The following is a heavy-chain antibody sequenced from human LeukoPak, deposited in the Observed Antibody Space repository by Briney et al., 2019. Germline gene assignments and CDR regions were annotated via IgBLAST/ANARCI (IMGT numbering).Heavy chain of an antibody. CDR3: ASGSSSWRIDY. Sequence: ASVKVSCKASGYTXTGYYMHWVRQAPGQGLEWMGWIIPNSGGTSYAQKFQGRVTMTRDTSVSTTYMDLSRLRSDDTAVYYCASGSSSWRIDYWGQGTLVTVSS. J-gene: IGHJ4*02. V-gene: IGHV1-2*02. CDR2: IIPNSGGT. CDR1: GYTXTGYY. D-gene: IGHD6-13*01.